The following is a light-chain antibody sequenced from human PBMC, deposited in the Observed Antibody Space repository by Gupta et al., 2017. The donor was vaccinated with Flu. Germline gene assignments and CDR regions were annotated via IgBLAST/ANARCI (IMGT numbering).Light chain of an antibody. Sequence: EIVLTQFPATLSSSPGERATLSCRASQSANTYFAWYQQKPGQAPRLLIYDRSKRAPGITASFSGSGEHKDFTPTSSRREHEDCDGYYGHQGYPWNTFGWGTKVDIK. J-gene: IGKJ3*01. V-gene: IGKV3-11*01. CDR3: HQGYPWNT. CDR1: QSANTY. CDR2: DRS.